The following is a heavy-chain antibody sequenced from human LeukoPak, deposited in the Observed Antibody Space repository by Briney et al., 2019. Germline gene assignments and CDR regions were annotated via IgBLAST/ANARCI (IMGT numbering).Heavy chain of an antibody. J-gene: IGHJ4*02. CDR1: GFSISNYW. V-gene: IGHV3-7*01. D-gene: IGHD3-16*01. CDR2: IKDDGSDT. CDR3: ARDQSSRPLGY. Sequence: GGSLRLSCAASGFSISNYWMSWVRQAPGKGLEWVANIKDDGSDTYYVDSVKGRFTISRDNAKNSLYLQMNSLRVEDTAVYYCARDQSSRPLGYWGEGTLVTLLS.